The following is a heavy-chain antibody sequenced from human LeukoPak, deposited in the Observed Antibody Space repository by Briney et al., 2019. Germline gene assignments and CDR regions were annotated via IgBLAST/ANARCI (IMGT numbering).Heavy chain of an antibody. J-gene: IGHJ6*02. V-gene: IGHV3-9*01. CDR2: ISWNSGSI. CDR1: GFTFDDYA. CDR3: AKDRHYDILTGPPAGGMDV. Sequence: GGSLRLSCAASGFTFDDYAMHWVRQAPGKGLEWVSGISWNSGSIGYADSVKGRFTISRDNAKNSLYLQMNSLRAEDTALYYCAKDRHYDILTGPPAGGMDVWGQGTTVTVSS. D-gene: IGHD3-9*01.